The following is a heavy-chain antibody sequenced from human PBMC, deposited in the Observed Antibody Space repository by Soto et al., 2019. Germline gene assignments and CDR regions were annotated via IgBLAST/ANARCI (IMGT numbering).Heavy chain of an antibody. D-gene: IGHD6-19*01. V-gene: IGHV1-24*01. J-gene: IGHJ4*02. CDR3: ATCIAVPPGYYFDY. Sequence: GSVTVSCMVSVYTLTELSMHWVRQAPGKGLEWMGGFDPEDGETIYAKKFQGRVTMTEDTSTDRAYIELSSLRSEDTAVYYCATCIAVPPGYYFDYWGQGTLVTVSS. CDR1: VYTLTELS. CDR2: FDPEDGET.